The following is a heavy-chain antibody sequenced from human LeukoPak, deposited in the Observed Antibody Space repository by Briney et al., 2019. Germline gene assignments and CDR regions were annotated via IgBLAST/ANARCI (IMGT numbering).Heavy chain of an antibody. V-gene: IGHV1-69*06. CDR2: IIPIFGTA. D-gene: IGHD3-16*01. Sequence: SVKVSCKASGGTFSSYAISWVRQAPGQGLEWMGGIIPIFGTANYAQKFQGRVTITADKSTSTAYMELSSLRSEDTAVYYCARSDDRGSYYYYYYMDVWGKGTTVTVSS. J-gene: IGHJ6*03. CDR3: ARSDDRGSYYYYYYMDV. CDR1: GGTFSSYA.